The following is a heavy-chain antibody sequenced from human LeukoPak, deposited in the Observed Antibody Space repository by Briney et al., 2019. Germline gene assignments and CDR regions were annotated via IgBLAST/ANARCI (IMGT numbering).Heavy chain of an antibody. Sequence: SETLSLTCAVYGGSFSGYYWSWIRRPPGKGLEWIGEINHSGSTNYNPSLKSRVTISVDTSKNQFSLKLSSVTAADTAVYYCARVQSNWNETAYIYYYFDYWGQGTLVTVSS. V-gene: IGHV4-34*01. J-gene: IGHJ4*02. CDR2: INHSGST. D-gene: IGHD1-1*01. CDR3: ARVQSNWNETAYIYYYFDY. CDR1: GGSFSGYY.